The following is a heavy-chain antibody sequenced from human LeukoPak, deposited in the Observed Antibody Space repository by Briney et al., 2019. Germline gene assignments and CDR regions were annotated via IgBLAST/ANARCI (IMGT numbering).Heavy chain of an antibody. V-gene: IGHV3-30-3*01. CDR2: ISYDGSSR. J-gene: IGHJ3*01. CDR3: ARDYYNNSGYYFSSY. D-gene: IGHD3-22*01. Sequence: AGGSLRLSCAASGFTFSSFAIHWVRQAPGKGLEWVALISYDGSSRYYADSAKGRFTISRDNSKNTVYLQMNSLRAEDTSVYYCARDYYNNSGYYFSSYWGQGTMVTVSS. CDR1: GFTFSSFA.